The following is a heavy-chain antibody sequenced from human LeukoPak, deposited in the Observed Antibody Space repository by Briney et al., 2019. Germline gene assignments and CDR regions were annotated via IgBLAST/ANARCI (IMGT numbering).Heavy chain of an antibody. CDR2: VNPKSGGT. CDR1: GYTFTDYY. CDR3: ARDTSIVVVPAAIDP. J-gene: IGHJ5*02. D-gene: IGHD2-2*02. Sequence: ASVKVSCKASGYTFTDYYIHWVRQAPGQGLEWMGWVNPKSGGTRYAQNFQGRVTMTTDTSISTAYMELSRLRSDDTAVYYCARDTSIVVVPAAIDPSGQGTLVTVSS. V-gene: IGHV1-2*02.